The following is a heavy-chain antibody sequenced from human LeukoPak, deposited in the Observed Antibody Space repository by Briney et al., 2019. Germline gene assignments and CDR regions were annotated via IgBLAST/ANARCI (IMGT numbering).Heavy chain of an antibody. CDR1: GGTFSSYA. V-gene: IGHV1-69*06. CDR3: ARDGSGSYLPWFDP. Sequence: ASVKVSCKASGGTFSSYAISWVRQAPGQGLEWMGGIIPIFGTANYAQKFQGRVTITADKSTSTAYMELSSLRSEDTAVYYCARDGSGSYLPWFDPWGQGTLVTVSS. J-gene: IGHJ5*02. D-gene: IGHD1-26*01. CDR2: IIPIFGTA.